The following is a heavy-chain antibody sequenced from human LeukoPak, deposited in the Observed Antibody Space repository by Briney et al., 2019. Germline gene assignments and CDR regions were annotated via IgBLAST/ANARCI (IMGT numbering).Heavy chain of an antibody. D-gene: IGHD2-21*01. CDR1: GFSFSSYA. J-gene: IGHJ4*02. CDR3: AKVSRRLIDY. V-gene: IGHV3-23*01. Sequence: GGSLRLSCAASGFSFSSYAMSWVRQAPGKGLEWVSAISGGGGSTYYADSVKGRFTISRDNSKNTLYLQMNSLRAEDTAVYYCAKVSRRLIDYWGQGTLVTVSS. CDR2: ISGGGGST.